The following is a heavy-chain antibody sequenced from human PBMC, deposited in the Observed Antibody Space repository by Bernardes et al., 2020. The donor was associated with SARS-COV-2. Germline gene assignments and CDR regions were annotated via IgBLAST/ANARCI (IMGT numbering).Heavy chain of an antibody. D-gene: IGHD2-15*01. Sequence: SVKVSCKASGGTFSSYAISWVRQAPGQGLEWMGRIIPILGIANYAQKFQGRVTITADKSTSTAYMELSSLRSEDTAVYYCARVEAGGYCSGGSCYGTYYYGMDVWGQGTTVTVSS. J-gene: IGHJ6*02. V-gene: IGHV1-69*04. CDR3: ARVEAGGYCSGGSCYGTYYYGMDV. CDR2: IIPILGIA. CDR1: GGTFSSYA.